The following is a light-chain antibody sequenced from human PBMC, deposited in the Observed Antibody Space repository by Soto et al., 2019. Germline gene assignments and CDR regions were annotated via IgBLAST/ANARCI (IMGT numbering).Light chain of an antibody. CDR1: QIVSSSY. CDR2: GAS. CDR3: QVYGSSPLFT. J-gene: IGKJ3*01. V-gene: IGKV3-20*01. Sequence: DIVLTQSPGTLYLSPGERATLSCRASQIVSSSYLAWYQQRPGQAPRLLIYGASSRATGIPDRFSGSGSGTDFTLTISRLEPEDFAVYWCQVYGSSPLFTFGPGTKVDI.